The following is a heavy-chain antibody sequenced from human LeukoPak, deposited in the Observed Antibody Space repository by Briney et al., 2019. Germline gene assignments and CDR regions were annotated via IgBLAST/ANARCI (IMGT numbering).Heavy chain of an antibody. D-gene: IGHD3-16*02. CDR1: GFTFDDYA. J-gene: IGHJ4*02. CDR3: AKSLRLGELSSFDS. Sequence: GRSLRLSCTASGFTFDDYAMHWVRQVPRKGLEWVSGISWNSAGILYADSVKGRFTISRDNAKNSLYLQMSSLRADDTAFYYCAKSLRLGELSSFDSWGQGTLVTVSS. V-gene: IGHV3-9*01. CDR2: ISWNSAGI.